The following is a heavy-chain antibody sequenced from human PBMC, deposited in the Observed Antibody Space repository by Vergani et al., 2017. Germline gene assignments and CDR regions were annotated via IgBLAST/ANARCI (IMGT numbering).Heavy chain of an antibody. J-gene: IGHJ5*01. D-gene: IGHD3/OR15-3a*01. CDR1: GFSLSSGGMR. Sequence: QVTLKESGPALVKPTQTLTLTCSLSGFSLSSGGMRVSWIRQPPGKALEWLARIDWDNTKVYSSSLKSRLFISKDISKNEVVLTMTNMDPVDTATYYCALTSCWTIACHSKACWFDSWGQGILVTVSS. CDR2: IDWDNTK. V-gene: IGHV2-70*04. CDR3: ALTSCWTIACHSKACWFDS.